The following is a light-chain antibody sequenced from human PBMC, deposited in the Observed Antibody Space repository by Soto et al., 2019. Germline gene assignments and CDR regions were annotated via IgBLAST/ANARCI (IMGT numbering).Light chain of an antibody. CDR2: GNT. CDR3: QFYDDSLSVHDV. Sequence: QSVLTQPPSVSGAPGQRVTSSCTGSNSNIGSTYDVQWYQQLPGTAPKLLIHGNTNRPSGVPDRFSGSKSGTSASLAITGLQADDEADYYCQFYDDSLSVHDVFGTGTKLTVL. J-gene: IGLJ1*01. CDR1: NSNIGSTYD. V-gene: IGLV1-40*01.